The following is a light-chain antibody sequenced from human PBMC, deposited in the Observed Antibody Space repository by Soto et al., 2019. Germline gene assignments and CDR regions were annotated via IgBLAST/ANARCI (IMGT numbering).Light chain of an antibody. V-gene: IGLV1-44*01. Sequence: QSVLTQAPSASATPGQRVIISCSGSSSNIGSNTVNWYQQLPGTAPKLLIHTNDQRPSGVPDRFSGSKSGTSTSRAIRGLQSEDEAYYYCASWYNRVNGVVFGGGTEVAVL. J-gene: IGLJ2*01. CDR3: ASWYNRVNGVV. CDR2: TND. CDR1: SSNIGSNT.